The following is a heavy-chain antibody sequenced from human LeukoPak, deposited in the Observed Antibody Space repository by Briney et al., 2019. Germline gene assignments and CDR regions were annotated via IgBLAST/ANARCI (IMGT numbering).Heavy chain of an antibody. CDR2: IRQDGGEK. CDR1: VFTLTDYW. Sequence: GGSLRLSCAVSVFTLTDYWMNWVRQAPGRGLECVAGIRQDGGEKSYVDSVKGGFTSHQKNPNSTFDLQRDILTARDTSVCHFARDGTAAGLYCDLWGQGTLVTVSS. V-gene: IGHV3-7*01. CDR3: ARDGTAAGLYCDL. J-gene: IGHJ4*01. D-gene: IGHD6-13*01.